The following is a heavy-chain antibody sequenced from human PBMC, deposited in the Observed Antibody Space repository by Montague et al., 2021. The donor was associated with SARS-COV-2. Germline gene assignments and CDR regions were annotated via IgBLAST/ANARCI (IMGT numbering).Heavy chain of an antibody. CDR3: ARVRYYGSGTSLGMDV. Sequence: SETLSLTCAVYGGSFSGYYWSWIRQPPGKGLEWIGEINHSGSTNYNPSLKSRVTISVDTSKNQFSLKLSSVTAADTAVYYCARVRYYGSGTSLGMDVWGQGPTATVSS. CDR1: GGSFSGYY. J-gene: IGHJ6*02. V-gene: IGHV4-34*01. D-gene: IGHD3-10*01. CDR2: INHSGST.